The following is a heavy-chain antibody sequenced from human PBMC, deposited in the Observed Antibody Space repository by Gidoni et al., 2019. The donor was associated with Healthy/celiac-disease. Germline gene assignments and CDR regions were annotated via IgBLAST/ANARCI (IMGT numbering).Heavy chain of an antibody. D-gene: IGHD6-19*01. CDR2: TYYRSKWYN. J-gene: IGHJ4*02. Sequence: QVQLQQSGPGLVKPSQTLSLTCAISGDSVSSNSAAWNWIRQSPSRGLEWLGRTYYRSKWYNDYAVSVKSRITINPDTSKNQFSLQLNSVTPEDTTVYYCARALPGIAVAGTAYFDYWGQGTLVTVSS. CDR1: GDSVSSNSAA. V-gene: IGHV6-1*01. CDR3: ARALPGIAVAGTAYFDY.